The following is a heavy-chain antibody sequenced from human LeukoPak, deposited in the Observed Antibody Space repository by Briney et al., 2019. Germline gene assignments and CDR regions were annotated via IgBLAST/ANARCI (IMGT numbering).Heavy chain of an antibody. CDR2: IYTSGST. Sequence: SETLSLTCTVSGGSISSGSYYWSWIRQPAGKGLEWIGRIYTSGSTNYNPSLKSRVTISVDTSKNQFSLKLSSVTAADTAVYYCARSSQYDYVWGSYRYWVGPFDYWGQGTLVTVSS. J-gene: IGHJ4*02. CDR3: ARSSQYDYVWGSYRYWVGPFDY. D-gene: IGHD3-16*02. CDR1: GGSISSGSYY. V-gene: IGHV4-61*02.